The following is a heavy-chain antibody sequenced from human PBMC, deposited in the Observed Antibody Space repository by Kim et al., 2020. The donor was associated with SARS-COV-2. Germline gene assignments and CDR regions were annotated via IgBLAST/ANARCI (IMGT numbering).Heavy chain of an antibody. CDR3: ARASGITMMVVVTAYGMDV. CDR1: GYTFTSYY. D-gene: IGHD3-22*01. J-gene: IGHJ6*02. V-gene: IGHV1-46*01. Sequence: ASVKVSCKASGYTFTSYYMHWVRQAPGQGLEWMGIINPSGGSTSYAQKFQGRVTMTRDTSTSTVYMELSSLRSEDTAVYYCARASGITMMVVVTAYGMDVWGPRTTGTVP. CDR2: INPSGGST.